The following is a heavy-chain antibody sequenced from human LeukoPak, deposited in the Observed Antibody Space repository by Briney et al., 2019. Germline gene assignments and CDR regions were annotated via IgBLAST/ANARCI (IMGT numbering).Heavy chain of an antibody. CDR2: IYRGGST. J-gene: IGHJ4*02. V-gene: IGHV3-66*01. CDR3: ARGPSVFHNT. D-gene: IGHD5/OR15-5a*01. Sequence: GGSLRLSCAASEFCVGSNYMTRVGQAQGKGWEGVSLIYRGGSTYYADSVKGRFTISRDNSKNTLYLQMNSLRAEDTAVYYCARGPSVFHNTGGQGTLVTVSS. CDR1: EFCVGSNY.